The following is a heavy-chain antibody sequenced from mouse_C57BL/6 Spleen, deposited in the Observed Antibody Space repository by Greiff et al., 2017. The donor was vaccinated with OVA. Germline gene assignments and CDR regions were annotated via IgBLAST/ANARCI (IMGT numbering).Heavy chain of an antibody. Sequence: VQLQQSGPELVKPGASVKISCKASGYTFTDYYMNWVKQSHGKSLEWIGDINPNNGGTSYNQKFKGKATLTVDKSSSTAYMELRSLTSEDSAVYYCARSSSPYYSNYVGSMDYWGQGTSVTVSS. CDR2: INPNNGGT. CDR3: ARSSSPYYSNYVGSMDY. V-gene: IGHV1-26*01. CDR1: GYTFTDYY. D-gene: IGHD2-5*01. J-gene: IGHJ4*01.